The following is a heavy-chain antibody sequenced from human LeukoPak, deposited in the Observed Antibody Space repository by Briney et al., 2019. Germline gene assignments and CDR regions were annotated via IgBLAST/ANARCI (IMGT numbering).Heavy chain of an antibody. CDR3: AKDSITFGGVMNY. Sequence: GGSLRLSCAASGFTFSSYGMHWVRQAPGKGLEWVAVISYDGSNKYYADSVKGRFTISRDNSKSTLYLQMNSLRAEDTAVYYCAKDSITFGGVMNYWGQGTLVTVSS. V-gene: IGHV3-30*18. D-gene: IGHD3-16*01. CDR1: GFTFSSYG. CDR2: ISYDGSNK. J-gene: IGHJ4*02.